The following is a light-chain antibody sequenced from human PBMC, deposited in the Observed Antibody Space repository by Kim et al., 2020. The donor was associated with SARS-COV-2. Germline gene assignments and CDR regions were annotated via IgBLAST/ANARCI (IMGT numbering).Light chain of an antibody. CDR2: YDS. V-gene: IGLV3-21*04. J-gene: IGLJ2*01. Sequence: SYELTQPPSVSVAPGKTARITCGGNNIGSESVHWYQQKPGQAPVLVIYYDSDRPSGIPERFSGSNSGNTATLTISRVEAGDEADYYCQVWDSSSDHPRVFGGGTQLTVL. CDR3: QVWDSSSDHPRV. CDR1: NIGSES.